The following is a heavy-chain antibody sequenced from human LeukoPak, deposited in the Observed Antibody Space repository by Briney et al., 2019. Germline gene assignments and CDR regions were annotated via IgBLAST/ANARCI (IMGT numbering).Heavy chain of an antibody. CDR1: GFTFSSYW. CDR2: IKQDGSEK. V-gene: IGHV3-7*01. D-gene: IGHD3-3*01. J-gene: IGHJ6*03. Sequence: GGSLRLSYAASGFTFSSYWMSWVRQVPGKGLEWVANIKQDGSEKYCVDSVKGRFTISRDNAKNSLYLQMNSLRAEDTAVYYCARDRDYDFWSGYHISAGGYYCYMDVWGKGTTVTVSS. CDR3: ARDRDYDFWSGYHISAGGYYCYMDV.